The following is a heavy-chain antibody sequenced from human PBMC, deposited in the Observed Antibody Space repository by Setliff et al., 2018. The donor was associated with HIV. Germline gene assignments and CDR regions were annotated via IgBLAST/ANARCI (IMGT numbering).Heavy chain of an antibody. CDR3: ARDKEDDYGDNNWFDP. CDR2: INHSGTT. D-gene: IGHD4-17*01. Sequence: SETLSLTCAVYSGSFTGYFWTWIRQSPGKGPEWIGEINHSGTTNYDPSLRGRVTISMDTSKNQFSLKLRSVTAADTAIYYCARDKEDDYGDNNWFDPWGQGTLVTVSS. CDR1: SGSFTGYF. J-gene: IGHJ5*02. V-gene: IGHV4-34*01.